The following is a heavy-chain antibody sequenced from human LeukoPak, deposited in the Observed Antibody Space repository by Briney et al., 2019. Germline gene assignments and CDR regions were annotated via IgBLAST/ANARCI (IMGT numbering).Heavy chain of an antibody. CDR3: ARSGYSSGWYHY. D-gene: IGHD6-19*01. CDR2: IYYSGST. V-gene: IGHV4-39*07. J-gene: IGHJ4*02. Sequence: PSETLSLTCTVSGGSISSSSYYWGWIRQPPGKGLEWIGSIYYSGSTYYNPSLKSRVTISVDTSKNQFSLKLSSVTAADTAVYYCARSGYSSGWYHYWGQGTLVTVSS. CDR1: GGSISSSSYY.